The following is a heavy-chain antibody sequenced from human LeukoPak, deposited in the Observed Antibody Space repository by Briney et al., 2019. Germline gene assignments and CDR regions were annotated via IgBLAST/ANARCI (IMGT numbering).Heavy chain of an antibody. D-gene: IGHD3-22*01. V-gene: IGHV3-23*01. Sequence: GGSLRLSCAASGFTFSSYAMSWVRQAPGKGLEWVSAISGSGGSTYYADSVKGRFTISRDNSKSTLYLQMNSLRAEDTAVYYCAKEGYYYDSSGYYAFDYWGQGTLVTVSS. CDR3: AKEGYYYDSSGYYAFDY. CDR1: GFTFSSYA. J-gene: IGHJ4*02. CDR2: ISGSGGST.